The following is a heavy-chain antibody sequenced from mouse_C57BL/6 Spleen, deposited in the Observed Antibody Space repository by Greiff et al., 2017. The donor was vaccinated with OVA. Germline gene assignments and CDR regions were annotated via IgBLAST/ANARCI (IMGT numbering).Heavy chain of an antibody. CDR1: GFTFSDYG. Sequence: DVMLVESGGGLVKPGGSLKLSCAASGFTFSDYGMHWVRQAPEKGLEWVAYISSGSSTIYYADTVKGRFTISRDNAKNTLFLQMTSLRSEDSAMYYCARSTGQLRPFGYWGQGTLVTVSA. D-gene: IGHD3-2*02. CDR3: ARSTGQLRPFGY. V-gene: IGHV5-17*01. CDR2: ISSGSSTI. J-gene: IGHJ3*01.